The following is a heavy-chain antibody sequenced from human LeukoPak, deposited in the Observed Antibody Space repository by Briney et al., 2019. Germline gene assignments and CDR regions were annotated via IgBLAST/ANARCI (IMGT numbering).Heavy chain of an antibody. CDR3: ARRLSWNFFWFDP. CDR2: MNPNSGNT. Sequence: ASVKVSCKASGYTFTSYDINWVRQATGQGLEWMGWMNPNSGNTGYAQKFQGRVTMTRNTSISTAYMELSSLGSEDTAVYYCARRLSWNFFWFDPWGQGTLVTVSS. J-gene: IGHJ5*02. V-gene: IGHV1-8*01. CDR1: GYTFTSYD. D-gene: IGHD1-7*01.